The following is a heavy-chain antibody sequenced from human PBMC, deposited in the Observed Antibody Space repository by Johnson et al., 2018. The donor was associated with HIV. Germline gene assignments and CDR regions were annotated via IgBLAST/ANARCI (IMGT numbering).Heavy chain of an antibody. CDR3: ARGLRVGAIDAFDI. J-gene: IGHJ3*02. CDR2: ISSSGSTI. Sequence: VQLVESGGGLVKPGGSLRLSCAASGITFSDYYMSWIRQAPGKGLEWVSYISSSGSTIYYADSVKGRFTISRDNSKNTLYLQMNSRRAEDTAVYYCARGLRVGAIDAFDIWGQGTTVTVSS. D-gene: IGHD1-26*01. V-gene: IGHV3-11*01. CDR1: GITFSDYY.